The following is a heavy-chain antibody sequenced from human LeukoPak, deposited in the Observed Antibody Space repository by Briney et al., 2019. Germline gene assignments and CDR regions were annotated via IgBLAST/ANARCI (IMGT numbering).Heavy chain of an antibody. J-gene: IGHJ4*02. V-gene: IGHV1-3*01. CDR3: ARDYGDILTGPLYYFDY. Sequence: GASVKVSCKASGYTFTSYAMHWVRQAPGQRLEWMGWINAGNGNTKYSQKFQGRVTITRDTSASTAYMELSSLRSEDTAVYYCARDYGDILTGPLYYFDYWGQGTLVTVSS. CDR2: INAGNGNT. CDR1: GYTFTSYA. D-gene: IGHD3-9*01.